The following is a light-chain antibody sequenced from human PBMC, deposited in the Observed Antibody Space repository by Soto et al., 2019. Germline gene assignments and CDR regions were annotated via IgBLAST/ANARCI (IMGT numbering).Light chain of an antibody. V-gene: IGKV1-39*01. CDR2: VAS. CDR3: QQSYSTPDT. CDR1: QSISSN. Sequence: DIHMTQSPPSLSASVGDRVTITCRASQSISSNLNWYQQKPGEAPKLLIYVASSLQSGVPSRFSGSESGTDYTLTIRSLQPDDFATYYCQQSYSTPDTFGQGTKLEIK. J-gene: IGKJ2*01.